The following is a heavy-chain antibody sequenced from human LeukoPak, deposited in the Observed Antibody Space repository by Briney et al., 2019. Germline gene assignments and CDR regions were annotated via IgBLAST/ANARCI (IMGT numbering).Heavy chain of an antibody. CDR1: GGSISSDVYY. D-gene: IGHD3-10*01. CDR2: ISYSGST. CDR3: ARSRFGSGTPYWFDP. V-gene: IGHV4-30-4*01. J-gene: IGHJ5*02. Sequence: SETLSLTCSVSGGSISSDVYYWNWIRQPPGTGLEWIGYISYSGSTYYSPSLKSRVIMSVDTSTNQFSLKLSSLTAADTAVYFCARSRFGSGTPYWFDPWGPGTLVTVSS.